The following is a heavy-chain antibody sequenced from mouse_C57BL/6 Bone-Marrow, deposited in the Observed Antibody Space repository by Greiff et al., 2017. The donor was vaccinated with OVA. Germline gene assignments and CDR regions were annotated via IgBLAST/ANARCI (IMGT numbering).Heavy chain of an antibody. V-gene: IGHV2-2*01. Sequence: QVQLKESGPGLVQPSQSLSITCTVSGFSLTSYGVHWVRQSPGKGLEWLGVIWSGGSTDYNAAFISRLSISKDNSKSQVFFKMNSLQADDTAIYYCARDRGYYDYDGGYFDVWGTGTTVTVSS. D-gene: IGHD2-4*01. CDR3: ARDRGYYDYDGGYFDV. CDR1: GFSLTSYG. CDR2: IWSGGST. J-gene: IGHJ1*03.